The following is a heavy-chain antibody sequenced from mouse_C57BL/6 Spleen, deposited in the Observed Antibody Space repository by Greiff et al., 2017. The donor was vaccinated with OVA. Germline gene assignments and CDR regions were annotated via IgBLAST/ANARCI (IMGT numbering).Heavy chain of an antibody. J-gene: IGHJ2*01. V-gene: IGHV1-72*01. D-gene: IGHD3-2*02. CDR2: IDPNSGGT. CDR3: ARADSSGYVNCDY. Sequence: QVQLQQSGAELVKPGASVKLSCKASGYTFTSYWMHWVKQRPGRGLEWIGRIDPNSGGTKYNEKFKSKATLTVDKPSSTAYMQLSSLTSEDSAVDYCARADSSGYVNCDYWGQGTTLTVSS. CDR1: GYTFTSYW.